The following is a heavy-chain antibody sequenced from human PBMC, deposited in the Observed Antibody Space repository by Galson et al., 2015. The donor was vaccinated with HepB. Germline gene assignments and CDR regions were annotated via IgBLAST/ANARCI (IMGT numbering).Heavy chain of an antibody. CDR2: FDPEDGET. Sequence: SVKVSCKVSGYTLTELSMHWVRQAPGKGLEWMGGFDPEDGETIYAQKFQGRVTMTEDTSTDTAYMELSSLRSEDTAVYYCATSGYSNYFYYYYMDVWGKGTTVTVSS. V-gene: IGHV1-24*01. CDR1: GYTLTELS. D-gene: IGHD4-11*01. J-gene: IGHJ6*03. CDR3: ATSGYSNYFYYYYMDV.